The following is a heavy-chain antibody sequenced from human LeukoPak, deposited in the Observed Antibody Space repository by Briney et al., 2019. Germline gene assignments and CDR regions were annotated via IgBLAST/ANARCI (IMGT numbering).Heavy chain of an antibody. Sequence: SETLSLTCTVSGGSISSYYWSWIRQPPGKGLEGIGYIYYSGSTNYNPSLKSRVTISVDTSKNQCSLKVSSVTAADTAVYYCAGVSSSSWIFDSWGQGTLVTVAS. CDR1: GGSISSYY. V-gene: IGHV4-59*01. CDR2: IYYSGST. CDR3: AGVSSSSWIFDS. J-gene: IGHJ4*02. D-gene: IGHD6-13*01.